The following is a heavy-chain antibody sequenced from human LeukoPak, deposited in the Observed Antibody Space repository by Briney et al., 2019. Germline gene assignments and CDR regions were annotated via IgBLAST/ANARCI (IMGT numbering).Heavy chain of an antibody. Sequence: PVASVKVSCKASGGTFSSYAISWVRQAPGQGLEWMGGIIPIFGTANYAQKFLGRVTITTDESTSTAYMELSSLRSEDTAVYYCARGYYYDSSGYFLGTFDYWGQGTLVTVSS. D-gene: IGHD3-22*01. CDR2: IIPIFGTA. CDR1: GGTFSSYA. V-gene: IGHV1-69*05. J-gene: IGHJ4*02. CDR3: ARGYYYDSSGYFLGTFDY.